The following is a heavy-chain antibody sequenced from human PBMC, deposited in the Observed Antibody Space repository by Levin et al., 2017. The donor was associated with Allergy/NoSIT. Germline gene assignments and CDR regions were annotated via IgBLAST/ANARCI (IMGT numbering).Heavy chain of an antibody. V-gene: IGHV3-72*01. J-gene: IGHJ4*02. Sequence: LSLTCAASGFIFRDHYMDWVRQAPGKGLEWVGRITSKTRSFTAEYAASVRGRFTISRDDSMNSVYLQMSSLKTEDTAVYSCADLGRGYFGWGPGTLVTVSS. CDR3: ADLGRGYFG. CDR1: GFIFRDHY. D-gene: IGHD2/OR15-2a*01. CDR2: ITSKTRSFTA.